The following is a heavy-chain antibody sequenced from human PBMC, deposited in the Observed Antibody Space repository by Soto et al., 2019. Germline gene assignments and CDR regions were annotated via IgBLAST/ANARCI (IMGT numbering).Heavy chain of an antibody. Sequence: GXSLRLSCAASGFTFSNYWMSWVRQAPGKGLEWVANIKQDGSEKYYVDSVKGRFTFSRDNAKNLLYLQMNSLRAEDTAVYYCARGPQYLDLWGQGTLVTVSS. CDR1: GFTFSNYW. V-gene: IGHV3-7*01. J-gene: IGHJ4*02. CDR2: IKQDGSEK. CDR3: ARGPQYLDL.